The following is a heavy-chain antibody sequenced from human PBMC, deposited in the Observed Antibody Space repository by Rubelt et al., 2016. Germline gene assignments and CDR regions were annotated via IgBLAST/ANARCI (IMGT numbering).Heavy chain of an antibody. CDR1: GFTFSSYG. CDR2: ISYDGSNK. Sequence: QVQLVESGGGVVQPGRSLRLSCAASGFTFSSYGMHWVRQAPGKGLEWVAVISYDGSNKYYAESVNGRLAISRDNSKNTLYLQMNSRRAEDTAVYYCARDGTMTTVTCIDYWGQGTLVTVSS. V-gene: IGHV3-33*05. J-gene: IGHJ4*02. D-gene: IGHD4-17*01. CDR3: ARDGTMTTVTCIDY.